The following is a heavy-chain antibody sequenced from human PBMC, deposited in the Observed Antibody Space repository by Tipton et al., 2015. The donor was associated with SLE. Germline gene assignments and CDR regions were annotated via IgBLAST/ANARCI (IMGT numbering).Heavy chain of an antibody. Sequence: TLSLTCTVSGGSISSYYWSWIRQPPGKGLEWIGYIYYSGSTNYNPSLKSRVTISVDTSKNQFSLKLSSVTAADTAVYYCARLTRTPWYYYGMDVWGQGTTVTVSS. CDR3: ARLTRTPWYYYGMDV. D-gene: IGHD2-15*01. V-gene: IGHV4-59*01. CDR2: IYYSGST. J-gene: IGHJ6*02. CDR1: GGSISSYY.